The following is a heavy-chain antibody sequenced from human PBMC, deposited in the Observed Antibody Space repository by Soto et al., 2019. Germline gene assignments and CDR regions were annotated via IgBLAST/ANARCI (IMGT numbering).Heavy chain of an antibody. CDR3: AKLDYLGGGSYWANI. Sequence: GESLKISCKGSGYSFTSYWISWVRQMPGKGLEWMGRIDPSDSYTNYSPSFQGHVTISADKSISTAYLQWSGLKASGTALYYCAKLDYLGGGSYWANIWVKGKMVT. CDR2: IDPSDSYT. V-gene: IGHV5-10-1*01. J-gene: IGHJ3*02. D-gene: IGHD3-10*01. CDR1: GYSFTSYW.